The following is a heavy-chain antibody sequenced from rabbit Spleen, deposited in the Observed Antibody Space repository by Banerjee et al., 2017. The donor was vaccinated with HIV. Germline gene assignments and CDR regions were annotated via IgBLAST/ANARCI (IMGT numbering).Heavy chain of an antibody. V-gene: IGHV1S45*01. CDR2: IYAGSSGST. CDR3: ARNYVNVFDP. Sequence: QEQLVESGGGLVQPEGSLTLTCTASGFTISSSYYMCWVRQAPGKGLEWIGCIYAGSSGSTYYASWAKGRFTISKTSSTTVTLQMTSLTAADTATYFCARNYVNVFDPWGPGTLVTVS. D-gene: IGHD1-1*01. J-gene: IGHJ2*01. CDR1: GFTISSSYY.